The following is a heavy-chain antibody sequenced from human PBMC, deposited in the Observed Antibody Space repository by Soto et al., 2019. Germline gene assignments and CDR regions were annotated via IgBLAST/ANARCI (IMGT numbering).Heavy chain of an antibody. D-gene: IGHD3-22*01. CDR3: ARDRLRGYDSSGFYS. CDR2: INAGNGNT. V-gene: IGHV1-3*01. Sequence: ASVKVSCKASGYTFTSYAMHWVRQAPGQRLERMGWINAGNGNTKYSQKFEDRVTMTTATSTNTVFLELRSLKSDDTAIYYCARDRLRGYDSSGFYSWGQGTMVTVSS. J-gene: IGHJ4*02. CDR1: GYTFTSYA.